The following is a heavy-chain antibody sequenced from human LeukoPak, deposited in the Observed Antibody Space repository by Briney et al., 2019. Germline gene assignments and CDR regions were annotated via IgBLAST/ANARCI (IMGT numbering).Heavy chain of an antibody. D-gene: IGHD3-10*01. CDR2: IYYSGST. CDR1: GGSISSGGYY. Sequence: SHTLSLARTVSGGSISSGGYYWSWIRQHPGKGLEWIGYIYYSGSTYYNPSLKSRVTISVDTSKNQFSLKLSSVTAADTAVYYCARTSVVRGVYFDYWGQGTLVTVSS. J-gene: IGHJ4*02. CDR3: ARTSVVRGVYFDY. V-gene: IGHV4-31*03.